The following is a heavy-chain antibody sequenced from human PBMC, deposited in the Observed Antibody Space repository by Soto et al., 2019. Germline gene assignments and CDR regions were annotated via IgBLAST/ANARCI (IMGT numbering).Heavy chain of an antibody. CDR2: IIPMFGTA. J-gene: IGHJ6*02. CDR1: GGTFSTYA. D-gene: IGHD6-13*01. Sequence: QVQLVQSGAEVKKPGSSVKVSCTASGGTFSTYAISWVRQAPGQGLEWMGGIIPMFGTANYAQNFQARVTITADESTRTAYMELSSLRSEDTAVYYCARVLRQQLVTGYYYGMDVWGQGTTVTVSS. CDR3: ARVLRQQLVTGYYYGMDV. V-gene: IGHV1-69*12.